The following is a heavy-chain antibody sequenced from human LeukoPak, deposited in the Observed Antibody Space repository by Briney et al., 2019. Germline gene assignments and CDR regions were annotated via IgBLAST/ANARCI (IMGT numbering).Heavy chain of an antibody. CDR3: ARSYSSGWDFES. CDR1: GDSVSSNSAA. D-gene: IGHD6-19*01. CDR2: TYYRSKWYN. Sequence: SQTLSLTCALSGDSVSSNSAAWSWIRQSPSRGLEWLGRTYYRSKWYNDYALSVKSRISINPDTSKKQFSLQLNSVTPEDTAVYYCARSYSSGWDFESWGQGTLVTVSS. V-gene: IGHV6-1*01. J-gene: IGHJ4*02.